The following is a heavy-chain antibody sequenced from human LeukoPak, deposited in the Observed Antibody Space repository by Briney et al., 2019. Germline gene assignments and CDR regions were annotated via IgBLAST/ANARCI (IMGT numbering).Heavy chain of an antibody. J-gene: IGHJ4*02. Sequence: GESLKISCKGSGYSFTSYWIGWVRQMPGKGLEWMGIIYPGDSDTRYSPSFQGQVTISADKSISTAYLQWSSLKASDTAMYYCARRGYYYDSSGYYSPFDYWGQGTLVTVSS. CDR3: ARRGYYYDSSGYYSPFDY. D-gene: IGHD3-22*01. CDR1: GYSFTSYW. CDR2: IYPGDSDT. V-gene: IGHV5-51*01.